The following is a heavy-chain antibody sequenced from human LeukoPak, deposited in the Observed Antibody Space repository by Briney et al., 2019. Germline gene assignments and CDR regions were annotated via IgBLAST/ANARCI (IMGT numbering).Heavy chain of an antibody. Sequence: PGGSLRLSCAASGFTFSTYSMNWVRQAPGKGLEWVSSISSSSSSIYYVDSVKGRFTISRDNAKNSLYLQMNSLRAEDTAVYYCARERERTYYDILTGYYWDAFDIWGQGTMVTVSS. CDR3: ARERERTYYDILTGYYWDAFDI. J-gene: IGHJ3*02. D-gene: IGHD3-9*01. CDR1: GFTFSTYS. V-gene: IGHV3-21*01. CDR2: ISSSSSSI.